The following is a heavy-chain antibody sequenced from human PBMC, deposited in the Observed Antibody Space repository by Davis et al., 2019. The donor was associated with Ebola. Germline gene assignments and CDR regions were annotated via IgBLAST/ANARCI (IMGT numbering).Heavy chain of an antibody. J-gene: IGHJ6*02. D-gene: IGHD2-2*01. V-gene: IGHV2-26*01. Sequence: SGPTLVKPTETLTLTCTVSGFSLSNARMGVSWIRQPPGKALEWLAHIFSNDEKSYSTSLKSRLTISKDTSKSQVVLTMTNMDPVDTATYYCARISLIDVVVPAVMYGMDVWGQGTTVTVSS. CDR3: ARISLIDVVVPAVMYGMDV. CDR1: GFSLSNARMG. CDR2: IFSNDEK.